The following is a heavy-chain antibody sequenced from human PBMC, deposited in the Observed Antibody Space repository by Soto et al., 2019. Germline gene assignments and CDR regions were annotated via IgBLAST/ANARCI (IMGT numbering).Heavy chain of an antibody. V-gene: IGHV3-23*01. D-gene: IGHD6-13*01. CDR1: GFTFTDYA. CDR3: ARGSSGYISSWYYFDY. Sequence: PGGSLRLSCAASGFTFTDYALSWVRQAPGKGLEWVATISGIGGSTYLADSVKGRLSISRDNSKNTVSLLMNSLRAEDTAVYFCARGSSGYISSWYYFDYWGRGTLVTAS. CDR2: ISGIGGST. J-gene: IGHJ4*02.